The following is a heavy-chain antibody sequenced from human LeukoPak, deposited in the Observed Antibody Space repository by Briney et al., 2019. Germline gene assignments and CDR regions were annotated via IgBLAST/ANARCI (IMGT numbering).Heavy chain of an antibody. J-gene: IGHJ6*03. D-gene: IGHD5-18*01. Sequence: ASVKVSCKASGGTFSSYAINWVRQATGQGLQWMGWMNPNIGNTGYAERFQGRVTITWNTSINTAYMELSSLRSEDTAIYYCARTLRGYSYGSHYYFYMDVWGKGTTVTVSS. CDR3: ARTLRGYSYGSHYYFYMDV. CDR1: GGTFSSYA. CDR2: MNPNIGNT. V-gene: IGHV1-8*03.